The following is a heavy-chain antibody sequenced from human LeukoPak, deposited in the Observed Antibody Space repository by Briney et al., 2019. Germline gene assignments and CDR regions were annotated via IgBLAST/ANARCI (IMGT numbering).Heavy chain of an antibody. CDR2: IKHDGSER. CDR1: GFTLSSYW. CDR3: AGSTGWARYFDY. V-gene: IGHV3-7*05. J-gene: IGHJ4*02. Sequence: PGGSLRLSCEASGFTLSSYWMSWVRQAPGKGLEWVANIKHDGSERYYVDSVKGRFTISRDNAKNSLYLQMNSLRAEDTAVYYCAGSTGWARYFDYWGQGTLVTVSS. D-gene: IGHD6-19*01.